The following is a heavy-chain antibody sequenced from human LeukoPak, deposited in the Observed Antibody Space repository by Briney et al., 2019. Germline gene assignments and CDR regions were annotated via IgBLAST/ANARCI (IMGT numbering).Heavy chain of an antibody. D-gene: IGHD6-19*01. Sequence: PSETLSLTCAVSGYSLSSGYYWGWIRQPPGKGLEWSGSIYHSGSTYYNPSLKSRVTISVDTSKNQFSLKLSSVTAADTAVYYCARRVAVAGWYFDLWGRGTLVTVSS. J-gene: IGHJ2*01. V-gene: IGHV4-38-2*01. CDR1: GYSLSSGYY. CDR2: IYHSGST. CDR3: ARRVAVAGWYFDL.